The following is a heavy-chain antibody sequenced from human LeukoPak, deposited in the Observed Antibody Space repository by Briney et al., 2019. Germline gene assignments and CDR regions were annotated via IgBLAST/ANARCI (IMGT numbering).Heavy chain of an antibody. J-gene: IGHJ3*01. CDR2: IYYSGST. D-gene: IGHD2-21*02. CDR1: GGSISSGGYY. CDR3: ARTDPVVVTAQDAFDV. V-gene: IGHV4-31*03. Sequence: SETLSLTCTVSGGSISSGGYYWSWIRQHPGKGLEWIGYIYYSGSTYYNPSLKSRVTMSVDTSKNQFSLKLSSVTAADTAVYYCARTDPVVVTAQDAFDVWGQGTMVTVSS.